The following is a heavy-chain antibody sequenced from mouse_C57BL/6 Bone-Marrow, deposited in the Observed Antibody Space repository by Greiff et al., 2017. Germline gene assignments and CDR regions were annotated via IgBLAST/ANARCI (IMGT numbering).Heavy chain of an antibody. CDR1: GFNIKDYY. D-gene: IGHD1-1*01. J-gene: IGHJ2*01. V-gene: IGHV14-2*01. Sequence: DVHLVESGAELVKPGASVKLSCTASGFNIKDYYMHWVKQRTEQGLEWIGRIDPEDGETKYAPKFQGKATITADTSSNTAYLQLSSLTSEDTAVYYCAMPTVVATDYWGQGTTLTVSS. CDR3: AMPTVVATDY. CDR2: IDPEDGET.